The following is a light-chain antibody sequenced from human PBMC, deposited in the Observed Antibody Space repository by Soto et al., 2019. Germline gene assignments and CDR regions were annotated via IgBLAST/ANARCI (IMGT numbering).Light chain of an antibody. J-gene: IGKJ1*01. CDR2: NAS. CDR3: QQRGDWPPIT. V-gene: IGKV3-11*01. CDR1: QSVSRY. Sequence: EIVLTQSPATLSLSPGERATLSCRASQSVSRYLAWYQQKPGQPPRLLIYNASNRTTGIPARFSGSGSGTDFTLTISSLEPEDFAVYYCQQRGDWPPITFGQGTKVDIK.